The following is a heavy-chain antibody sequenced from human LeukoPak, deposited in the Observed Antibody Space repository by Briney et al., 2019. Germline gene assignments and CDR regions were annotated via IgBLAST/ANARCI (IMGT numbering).Heavy chain of an antibody. CDR2: IIPIFGTA. D-gene: IGHD3-9*01. V-gene: IGHV1-69*06. Sequence: ASVKVSCKASGGTFSSYAISWVRQAPGQGLEWMGGIIPIFGTANYAQKFQGRVTITADKSTSTAYMELSSLRSEDTAVYYCAREALYYDILTGYHRGDNFAYWGQGTLVTVSS. CDR3: AREALYYDILTGYHRGDNFAY. CDR1: GGTFSSYA. J-gene: IGHJ4*02.